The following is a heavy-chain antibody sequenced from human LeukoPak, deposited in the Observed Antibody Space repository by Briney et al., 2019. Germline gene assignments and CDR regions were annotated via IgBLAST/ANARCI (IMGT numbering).Heavy chain of an antibody. J-gene: IGHJ5*02. V-gene: IGHV5-51*01. CDR3: ALYYDILTGYYSWFDP. Sequence: GESLKISCKGSGYSFTSYWIGWVRQMPGKGLEWMGIIYPGDSDTRYSPSFQGQVTISADKSISTAYLQWSSLKASGTAMYYCALYYDILTGYYSWFDPWGQGTLVTVSS. CDR1: GYSFTSYW. CDR2: IYPGDSDT. D-gene: IGHD3-9*01.